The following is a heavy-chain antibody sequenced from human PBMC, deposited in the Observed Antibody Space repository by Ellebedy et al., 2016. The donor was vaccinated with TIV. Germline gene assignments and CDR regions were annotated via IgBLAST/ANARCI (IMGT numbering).Heavy chain of an antibody. CDR3: AKRGGYYYYYMDV. J-gene: IGHJ6*03. Sequence: GGSLRLSXAASGFTFSSYAMSWVRQAPGKGLEWVSAISGSGGSTYYADSVKGRFTISRDNSKNTLYLQMNSLRAEDTAVYYCAKRGGYYYYYMDVWGKGTTVTVSS. CDR2: ISGSGGST. D-gene: IGHD4-23*01. CDR1: GFTFSSYA. V-gene: IGHV3-23*01.